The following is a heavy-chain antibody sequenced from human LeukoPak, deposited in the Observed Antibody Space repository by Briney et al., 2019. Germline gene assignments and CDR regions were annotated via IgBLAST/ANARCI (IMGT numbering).Heavy chain of an antibody. Sequence: GGSLRLSCAASGFTFSSYWMHWVRQAPGKGLVWVAGIHSGGNIIYYADSVKGRFTISRDNAKNTLYLQMNSLRAEDTAVCYCVAEERDFDCWGQGVLVTVPS. V-gene: IGHV3-74*01. CDR1: GFTFSSYW. CDR2: IHSGGNII. D-gene: IGHD1-26*01. CDR3: VAEERDFDC. J-gene: IGHJ4*02.